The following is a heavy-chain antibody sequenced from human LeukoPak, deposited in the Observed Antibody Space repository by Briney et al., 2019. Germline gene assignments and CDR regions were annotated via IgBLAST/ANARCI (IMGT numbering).Heavy chain of an antibody. D-gene: IGHD3-22*01. V-gene: IGHV1-18*01. J-gene: IGHJ4*02. Sequence: ASVKVSCKASGYTFSSYGISWVRQAPGQGLEWMGWISAYNGNTNYAQNLQGRVTMTTDTSTSTAYMELRSLRSDDTAVYYCARDRPYDSSGKKDYWGQGTLVTVSS. CDR1: GYTFSSYG. CDR2: ISAYNGNT. CDR3: ARDRPYDSSGKKDY.